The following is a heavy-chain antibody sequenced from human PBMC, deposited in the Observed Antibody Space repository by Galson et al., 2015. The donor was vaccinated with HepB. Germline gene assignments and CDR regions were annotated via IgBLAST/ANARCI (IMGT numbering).Heavy chain of an antibody. V-gene: IGHV3-21*01. D-gene: IGHD1-26*01. J-gene: IGHJ4*02. CDR3: AREGGSYSHFDY. CDR1: GFTFSSYS. Sequence: SLRLSCAASGFTFSSYSMNWVRQAPGKGLEWVSSISSSSSYIYYADSVKGRFTISRDNAKNSLYLQMNSLRAEDTAVYYCAREGGSYSHFDYWGQGTLVTVSS. CDR2: ISSSSSYI.